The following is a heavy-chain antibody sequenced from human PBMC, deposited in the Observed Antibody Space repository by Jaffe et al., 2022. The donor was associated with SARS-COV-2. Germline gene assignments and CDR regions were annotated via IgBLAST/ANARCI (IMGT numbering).Heavy chain of an antibody. D-gene: IGHD2-2*01. CDR1: GFDFSGYA. V-gene: IGHV3-64*02. J-gene: IGHJ4*02. CDR2: ITNDGNSA. CDR3: ARVGTAVEFDY. Sequence: EVQLVESGEGLVQPGGSLRLSCAASGFDFSGYAMHWVRQAPGKGLQYVSSITNDGNSAYYADSVKGRFTISRDNSRNTLYLQMGSLRVEDMAVYYCARVGTAVEFDYWGQGALVTVSS.